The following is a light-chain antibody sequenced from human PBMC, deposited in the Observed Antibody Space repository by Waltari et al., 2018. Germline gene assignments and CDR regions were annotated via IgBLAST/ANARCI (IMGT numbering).Light chain of an antibody. J-gene: IGLJ1*01. CDR3: GSFTSSGTYV. V-gene: IGLV2-14*01. CDR2: EVS. Sequence: QSALTQPASVSGSPGQSITISCTGTSSDVGGYNYVSWYQQHPGKAPKLMIYEVSNRPSWVSNRFSGSKSGNTASLTISGLQAEDEADYYCGSFTSSGTYVFGTGTKVTVL. CDR1: SSDVGGYNY.